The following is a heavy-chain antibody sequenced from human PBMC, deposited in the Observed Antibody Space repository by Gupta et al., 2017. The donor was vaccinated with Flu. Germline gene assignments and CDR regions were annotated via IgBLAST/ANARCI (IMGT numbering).Heavy chain of an antibody. J-gene: IGHJ4*02. CDR3: ERDLRGCADY. CDR2: MSGGGGTI. D-gene: IGHD2-21*01. CDR1: GFIFSSYE. V-gene: IGHV3-48*03. Sequence: EVQLVESGGGLVQPGGSLRLSCAASGFIFSSYEMNWVRQAPGRGLEWISYMSGGGGTIYYADSVRGRVTISRDNEKNYLYLQMNSLRAEDTAVYYCERDLRGCADYWGQGTLVIVSS.